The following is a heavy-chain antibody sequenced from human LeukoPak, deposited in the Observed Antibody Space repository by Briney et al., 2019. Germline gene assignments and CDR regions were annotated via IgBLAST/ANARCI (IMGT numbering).Heavy chain of an antibody. CDR3: ARDPADY. CDR1: GFTFSSYA. J-gene: IGHJ4*02. Sequence: GGSLRLSCAASGFTFSSYAMHWVRQAPGKGLEWVAVISYDGSNKYYADSVKGRFTISRDNSKNTLYLQMNSLRAEDTAAYYCARDPADYWGQGTLVTVSS. CDR2: ISYDGSNK. V-gene: IGHV3-30*04.